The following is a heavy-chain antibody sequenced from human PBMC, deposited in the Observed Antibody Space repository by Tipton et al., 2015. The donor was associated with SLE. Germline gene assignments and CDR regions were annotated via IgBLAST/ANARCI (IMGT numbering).Heavy chain of an antibody. D-gene: IGHD2-15*01. J-gene: IGHJ3*02. CDR2: IDPSDSYT. V-gene: IGHV5-10-1*01. Sequence: QLVQSGAEMKKPGESLRISCKGSGYSFTSYWISWVRQMPGKGLEWMGRIDPSDSYTNYSPSFQGHVTISADKSISTAYLQWSSLKASDTAMYYCARGGVVAATDDAFDIWGQGTMVTVSS. CDR3: ARGGVVAATDDAFDI. CDR1: GYSFTSYW.